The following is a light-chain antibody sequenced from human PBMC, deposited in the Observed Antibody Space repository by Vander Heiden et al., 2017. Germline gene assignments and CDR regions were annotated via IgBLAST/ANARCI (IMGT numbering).Light chain of an antibody. J-gene: IGLJ3*02. Sequence: SYALTQPSSVSVSPGQPATITCPGDKLGDKYTSWYQQKPGRSPLLVIFQDNKRRSAIPERFSGSSSSNTPTLTISGAQAMDEADYYCQAWGISAVVFGGGTKLTVL. V-gene: IGLV3-1*01. CDR3: QAWGISAVV. CDR2: QDN. CDR1: KLGDKY.